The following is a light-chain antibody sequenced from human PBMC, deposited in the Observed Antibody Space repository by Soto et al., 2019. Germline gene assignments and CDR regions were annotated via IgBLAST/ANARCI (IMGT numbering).Light chain of an antibody. Sequence: QSVLTQPPSASGSPGQSVTISCTGTSRDVGGYNYVSWYQQHPGKAPQLMIYEVSKRPSGVPDRFSGSKSGNTASLTVSGLQAEDEADYYCSSYAGSNNFGVFGTGTKLTVL. V-gene: IGLV2-8*01. CDR2: EVS. CDR1: SRDVGGYNY. J-gene: IGLJ1*01. CDR3: SSYAGSNNFGV.